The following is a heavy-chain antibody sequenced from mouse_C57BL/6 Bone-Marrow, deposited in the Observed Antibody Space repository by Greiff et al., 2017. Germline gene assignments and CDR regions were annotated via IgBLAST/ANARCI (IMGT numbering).Heavy chain of an antibody. Sequence: QVQLQQPGAELVKPGASVKMSCKASGYTFTSYWITWVKQRPGQGLEWIGDIYPGSGSTNYNAKFKSKATLTVDTSASTAYMQLSSLTSEDSAVYYCASPYYGSSYDYAMDYWGQGTSVTVSS. CDR1: GYTFTSYW. J-gene: IGHJ4*01. V-gene: IGHV1-55*01. D-gene: IGHD1-1*01. CDR2: IYPGSGST. CDR3: ASPYYGSSYDYAMDY.